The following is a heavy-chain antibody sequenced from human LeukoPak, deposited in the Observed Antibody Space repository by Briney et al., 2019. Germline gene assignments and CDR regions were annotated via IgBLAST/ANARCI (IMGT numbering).Heavy chain of an antibody. Sequence: GGSLRLSCAASGFTFSSYSMNWVRQAPGKGLEWVSYISSSSSTIYYADSVKGRFTISRDNAKNSLYLQMNSLRAEDTAVYYCASGLGSGSFPWAWYPPGRIFDYWGQGTLVTVSS. CDR3: ASGLGSGSFPWAWYPPGRIFDY. J-gene: IGHJ4*02. CDR2: ISSSSSTI. V-gene: IGHV3-48*01. CDR1: GFTFSSYS. D-gene: IGHD3-10*01.